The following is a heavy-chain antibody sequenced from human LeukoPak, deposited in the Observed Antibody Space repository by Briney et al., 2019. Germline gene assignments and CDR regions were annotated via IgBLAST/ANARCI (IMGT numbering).Heavy chain of an antibody. Sequence: ASVKVSCKASGYTFTSYGISWVRQAPGQGLEWMGWISAYNGNTNYAQKLQGRVTMTTDTSTSTAYMELRSLRSDDTAVYYRARDQRAMGSPGGVDYWGQGTLVTVSS. V-gene: IGHV1-18*01. CDR3: ARDQRAMGSPGGVDY. CDR2: ISAYNGNT. CDR1: GYTFTSYG. D-gene: IGHD2-2*01. J-gene: IGHJ4*02.